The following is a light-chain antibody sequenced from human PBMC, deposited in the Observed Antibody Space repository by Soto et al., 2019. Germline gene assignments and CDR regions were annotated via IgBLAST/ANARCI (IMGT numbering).Light chain of an antibody. CDR1: QSISSY. Sequence: DIQMTQSPSSLSASVGDRVTITCRASQSISSYLNWYQQKPGKAPNLLIYAASSLQSGVPSRFSGSGSGTDFPLTISSLQPEDFATYYCQQSYSTPLFGPGTKVDIK. V-gene: IGKV1-39*01. CDR3: QQSYSTPL. CDR2: AAS. J-gene: IGKJ3*01.